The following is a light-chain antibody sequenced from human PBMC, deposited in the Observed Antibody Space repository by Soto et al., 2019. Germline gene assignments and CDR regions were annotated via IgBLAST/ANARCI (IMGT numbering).Light chain of an antibody. V-gene: IGKV3-20*01. Sequence: EIVLTQSPGTLSLSPGERATLSCRASQSVSSNYLAWYQQKRAQAPSLLIYGASSRATSIPDSFSGSSSATKFSLIIISLQAEDFVVYYFQQYGSSSLFAFGPGTEVDLK. CDR2: GAS. J-gene: IGKJ3*01. CDR1: QSVSSNY. CDR3: QQYGSSSLFA.